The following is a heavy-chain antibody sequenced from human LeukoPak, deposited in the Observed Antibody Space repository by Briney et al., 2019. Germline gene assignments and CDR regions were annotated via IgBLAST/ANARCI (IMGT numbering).Heavy chain of an antibody. CDR3: AKPKSSYRLFDY. CDR2: ISGSGGDT. Sequence: PGGSLRLSCAASGFTFSNAWMSWVRQAPGKGLEWVSAISGSGGDTYYTDSVKGRFTISRDNSENTLYLQMNSLRAEDTAVYYCAKPKSSYRLFDYWGQGTLVTVSS. CDR1: GFTFSNAW. D-gene: IGHD6-19*01. J-gene: IGHJ4*02. V-gene: IGHV3-23*01.